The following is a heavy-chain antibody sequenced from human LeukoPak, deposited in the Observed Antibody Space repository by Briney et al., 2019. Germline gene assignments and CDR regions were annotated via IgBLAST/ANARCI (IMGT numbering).Heavy chain of an antibody. CDR1: GGTFISYA. V-gene: IGHV1-69*01. Sequence: KASGGTFISYAISWVRQAPGKGLEWMGGIIPIFGTANYAQKFQGRVTITADESTSTAYMQLSSLRSEDTAVYYCARGIPPDDAFDIWGQGTMVTVSS. CDR2: IIPIFGTA. CDR3: ARGIPPDDAFDI. D-gene: IGHD1-14*01. J-gene: IGHJ3*02.